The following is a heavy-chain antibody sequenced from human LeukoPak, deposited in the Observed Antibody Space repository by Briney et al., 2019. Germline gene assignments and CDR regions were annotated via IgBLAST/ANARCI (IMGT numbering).Heavy chain of an antibody. J-gene: IGHJ3*02. Sequence: SETLSLTCAVYGGSFSGYYWSWIRQPPGKGLEWIGEINHSGSTNYNPSLKSRVTISVDTSKNQFSLKLTSVTAADTAVYYCARYRAFDIWGRGTLVTVSS. CDR1: GGSFSGYY. CDR3: ARYRAFDI. CDR2: INHSGST. V-gene: IGHV4-34*01.